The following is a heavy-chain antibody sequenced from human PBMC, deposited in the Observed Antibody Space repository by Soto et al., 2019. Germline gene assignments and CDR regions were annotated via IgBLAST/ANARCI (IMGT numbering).Heavy chain of an antibody. J-gene: IGHJ6*02. V-gene: IGHV4-39*07. D-gene: IGHD5-12*01. CDR1: GGSISGGSISSSTYY. CDR3: AASCVACGGFNYYGMDV. Sequence: SETLSLTCTVSGGSISGGSISSSTYYWGWIRQPPGKGLEWFGNIYHSGSTYYNASLKSRVTISVDTSKNQFSLKLSSVTAADTAVYYCAASCVACGGFNYYGMDVWGQGTTVTVSS. CDR2: IYHSGST.